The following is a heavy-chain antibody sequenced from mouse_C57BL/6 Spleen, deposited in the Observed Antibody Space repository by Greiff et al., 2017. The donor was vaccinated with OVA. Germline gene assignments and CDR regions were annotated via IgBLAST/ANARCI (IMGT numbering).Heavy chain of an antibody. CDR1: GYTFTSYW. CDR2: IYPGSGST. CDR3: ARRWGNYGGYAMDY. J-gene: IGHJ4*01. D-gene: IGHD2-1*01. V-gene: IGHV1-55*01. Sequence: QVQLQQPGAELVKPGASVKMSCKASGYTFTSYWITWVKQRPGQGLEWIGDIYPGSGSTNYNEKFKSKATLTVDTSSSTAYMQLSSLTSEDSAVYYCARRWGNYGGYAMDYWGQGTSVTVSS.